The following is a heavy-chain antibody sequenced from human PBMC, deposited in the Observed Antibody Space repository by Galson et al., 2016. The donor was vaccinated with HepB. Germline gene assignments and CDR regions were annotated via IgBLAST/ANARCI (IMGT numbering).Heavy chain of an antibody. CDR3: AREGYGGFDC. D-gene: IGHD4-23*01. V-gene: IGHV3-7*03. CDR2: IKQNGREK. CDR1: GFTFNNYW. J-gene: IGHJ4*02. Sequence: SLRLSCAASGFTFNNYWMSWVRQAPGKGLEWVANIKQNGREKDYVDSVEGRFTISRDNAKNSLYLQMNSLRAEDTAVYYCAREGYGGFDCWGQGDLVTVSS.